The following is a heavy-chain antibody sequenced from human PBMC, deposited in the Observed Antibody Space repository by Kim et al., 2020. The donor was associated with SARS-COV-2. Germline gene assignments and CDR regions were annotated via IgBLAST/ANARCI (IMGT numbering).Heavy chain of an antibody. V-gene: IGHV3-23*01. CDR2: GST. J-gene: IGHJ4*02. D-gene: IGHD6-13*01. Sequence: GSTYYADSVKGRFTISRDNSKNTLYLQSNSLRAEDTAVYYCAKSSWYSDYWGQGTLVTVSS. CDR3: AKSSWYSDY.